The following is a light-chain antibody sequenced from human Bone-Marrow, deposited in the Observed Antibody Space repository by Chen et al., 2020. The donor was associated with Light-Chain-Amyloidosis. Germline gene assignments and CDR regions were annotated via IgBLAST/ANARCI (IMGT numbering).Light chain of an antibody. CDR3: CSHAGSFIWV. CDR1: SNDIGSYDL. CDR2: DVN. V-gene: IGLV2-23*02. Sequence: QSALTQPASVSGSPGQSITLSCTGTSNDIGSYDLISWYQQHPGNAPRVIIYDVNKRPSGVSNRFSGSNSGNTASLTISGLQAEDEANYYCCSHAGSFIWVFGGGTKVTVL. J-gene: IGLJ3*02.